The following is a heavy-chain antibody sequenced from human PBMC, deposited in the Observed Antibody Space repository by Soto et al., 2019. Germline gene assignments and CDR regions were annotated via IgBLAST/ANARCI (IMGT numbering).Heavy chain of an antibody. CDR2: IFYSGNT. J-gene: IGHJ4*02. CDR1: RSSISSSDYY. Sequence: QLHLQESGPGLVKPSETLSLTCTVSRSSISSSDYYWGWVRQSPGKGLEWIGNIFYSGNTYYNPSLKSRVTISVDTSKNQFSLKLSSVTAADTSVYYCARFIIAARHFDYWGQGTLVTVSS. D-gene: IGHD6-6*01. CDR3: ARFIIAARHFDY. V-gene: IGHV4-39*01.